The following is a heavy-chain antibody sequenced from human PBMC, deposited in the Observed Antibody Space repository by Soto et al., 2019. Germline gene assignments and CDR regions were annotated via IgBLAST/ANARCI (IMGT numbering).Heavy chain of an antibody. CDR3: ARYSSSWYKYAFDI. D-gene: IGHD6-13*01. CDR2: IYYSGST. J-gene: IGHJ3*02. Sequence: SETLSLTCTVSGGSISSYYWSWIRQPPGKGLEWIGYIYYSGSTNYNPSLKSRVTISVDTSKNQFSLKLSSVTAADTAVYYCARYSSSWYKYAFDIWGQGTMVTVSS. CDR1: GGSISSYY. V-gene: IGHV4-59*01.